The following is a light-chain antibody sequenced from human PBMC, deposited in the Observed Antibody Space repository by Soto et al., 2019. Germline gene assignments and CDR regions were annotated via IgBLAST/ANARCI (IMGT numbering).Light chain of an antibody. J-gene: IGLJ1*01. Sequence: LTQPASVSGSPGQSITISCTGTSSDVGGYNYVSWYQRHPGKAPKLMIYDVSNRPSGVSNRFSGSKSGNTASLTISGLQAEDEADYYCSSYTSSSTYVFGTGTKVTVL. V-gene: IGLV2-14*01. CDR3: SSYTSSSTYV. CDR2: DVS. CDR1: SSDVGGYNY.